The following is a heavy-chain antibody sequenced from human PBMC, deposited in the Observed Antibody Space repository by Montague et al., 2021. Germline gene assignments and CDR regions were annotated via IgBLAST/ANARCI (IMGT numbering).Heavy chain of an antibody. D-gene: IGHD6-19*01. CDR3: ARWGSGCPYLDI. Sequence: SLRLSCAASGFTFSSYTMHWVRQAPGKGLEWVSAISSSSSYIYYADSAKGRFTVSRDNAKKSLYLQMTSLRVEDTAVYYCARWGSGCPYLDIWGQGTMVTVSS. CDR2: ISSSSSYI. V-gene: IGHV3-21*01. CDR1: GFTFSSYT. J-gene: IGHJ4*02.